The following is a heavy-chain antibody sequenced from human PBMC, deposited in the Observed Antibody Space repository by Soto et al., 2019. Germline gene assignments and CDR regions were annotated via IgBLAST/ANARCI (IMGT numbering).Heavy chain of an antibody. CDR1: GFTFSNYA. J-gene: IGHJ4*02. CDR2: VNNGGGGT. CDR3: AKERLGRGIDY. V-gene: IGHV3-23*01. Sequence: QPGGSLRLSCAASGFTFSNYAMTWVRQAPGKGPEWISTVNNGGGGTYYADSVKGRFTISRDNSKNTLYLQVSSLRAEDTAVYYCAKERLGRGIDYWGQGILVTVSS. D-gene: IGHD3-10*01.